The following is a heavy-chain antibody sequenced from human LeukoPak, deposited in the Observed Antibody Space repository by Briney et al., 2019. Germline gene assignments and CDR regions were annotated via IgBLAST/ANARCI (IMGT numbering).Heavy chain of an antibody. J-gene: IGHJ6*03. CDR2: ISGSGDRT. CDR3: AKGGAVSSKSITMVRGTRRYYYYMDA. V-gene: IGHV3-23*01. Sequence: AGGTLRLSCAASGFTFSSYGMSWVRQAPGKGLEWVSTISGSGDRTYYADSVKGRFTISRDNSKNTLYLQMNSLRAEDTAVYYCAKGGAVSSKSITMVRGTRRYYYYMDAWGKGTTVTISS. CDR1: GFTFSSYG. D-gene: IGHD3-10*01.